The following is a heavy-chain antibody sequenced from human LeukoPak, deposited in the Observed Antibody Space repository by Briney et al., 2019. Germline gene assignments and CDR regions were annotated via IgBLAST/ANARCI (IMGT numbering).Heavy chain of an antibody. CDR2: IIPIFGTA. Sequence: SVKVSCKASGGTFSSYAISWVRQAPGQGLEWMGGIIPIFGTANYAQKFQGRVTITADESTSTAYMELSSLRSGDTAVYYCASVAVAGRNYYYYMDVWGKGTTVTVSS. CDR1: GGTFSSYA. CDR3: ASVAVAGRNYYYYMDV. V-gene: IGHV1-69*01. D-gene: IGHD6-19*01. J-gene: IGHJ6*03.